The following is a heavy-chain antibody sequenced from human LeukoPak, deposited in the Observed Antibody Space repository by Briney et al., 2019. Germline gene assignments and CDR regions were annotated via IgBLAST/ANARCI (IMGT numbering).Heavy chain of an antibody. Sequence: SETLSLTCTVSGGSISSYYWSWIRQPPREELEWIGYIYYSGSTNYNPSLKSRVTISVDTSKNQFSLNLSSVTAADTAVYYCARGGGYSGYDFGYWGQGTLVTVSS. CDR2: IYYSGST. CDR3: ARGGGYSGYDFGY. J-gene: IGHJ4*02. V-gene: IGHV4-59*01. CDR1: GGSISSYY. D-gene: IGHD5-12*01.